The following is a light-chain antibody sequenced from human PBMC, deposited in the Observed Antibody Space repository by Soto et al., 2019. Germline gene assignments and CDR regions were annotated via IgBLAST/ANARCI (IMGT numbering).Light chain of an antibody. V-gene: IGKV1-27*01. Sequence: DIQMTQSPSSLSASVGDRVTITCRASQAITDYLAWYQQKPGQVPNLLIFAASTLQSGVPSRFSGSGSGTYFTLTITGLQPEDVATYYCQNYNSAPWTFGKGTKVEIK. CDR3: QNYNSAPWT. J-gene: IGKJ1*01. CDR1: QAITDY. CDR2: AAS.